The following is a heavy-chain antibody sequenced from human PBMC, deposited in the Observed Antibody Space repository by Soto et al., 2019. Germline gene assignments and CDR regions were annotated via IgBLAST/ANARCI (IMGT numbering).Heavy chain of an antibody. CDR3: ARGQEYYGSVFVI. Sequence: ASVKVSCKASGVTFSSYAISWVRQAPGQGLEWMGGIIPIFGTANYAQKLQGRVTITADNSTSTAYMELSSLRSEDTAVYYCARGQEYYGSVFVIWGQGTMVTVSS. D-gene: IGHD3-10*01. CDR1: GVTFSSYA. CDR2: IIPIFGTA. V-gene: IGHV1-69*06. J-gene: IGHJ3*02.